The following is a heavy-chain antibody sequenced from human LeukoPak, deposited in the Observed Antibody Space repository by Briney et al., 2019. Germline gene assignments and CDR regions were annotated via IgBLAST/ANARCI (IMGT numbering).Heavy chain of an antibody. D-gene: IGHD6-19*01. CDR2: INPNSGGT. CDR1: GYTFTGYY. V-gene: IGHV1-2*02. CDR3: AKSSGYSSDMAQDY. J-gene: IGHJ4*02. Sequence: GASVKVSCKASGYTFTGYYMHWVRQAPGRGLEWMGWINPNSGGTHYAQKFQGRVTMTRDTSITTAYMEVSRLRSDDTAVYFCAKSSGYSSDMAQDYWGQGTLVTVSS.